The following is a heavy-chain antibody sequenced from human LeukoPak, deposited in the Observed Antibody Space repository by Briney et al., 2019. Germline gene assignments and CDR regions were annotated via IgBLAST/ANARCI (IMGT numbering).Heavy chain of an antibody. V-gene: IGHV3-53*01. CDR3: ARSGITTTSQYYYYYYMDV. D-gene: IGHD1-14*01. Sequence: GGSLRLSCAASGFTVSSNYMSWVRQAPGKGLEWVSVIYSGGSTYYADSVKGRFTISRDNSKNTLYLQINSLRAEDTAVYYCARSGITTTSQYYYYYYMDVWGKGTTVTISS. CDR2: IYSGGST. J-gene: IGHJ6*03. CDR1: GFTVSSNY.